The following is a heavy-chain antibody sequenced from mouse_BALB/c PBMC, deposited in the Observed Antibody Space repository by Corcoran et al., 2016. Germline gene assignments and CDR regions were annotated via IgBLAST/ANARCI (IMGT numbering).Heavy chain of an antibody. V-gene: IGHV1S136*01. Sequence: EVQLQQSGPDLVKPGASVKMSCKASGYTFTSYVMHWVKQKPGQGLEWIGYIYPYNDDTKYNEEFKDKATLTSDKSSSTAYMELNSLTSEDSAVYYCAREVPGGYPFDYWGQGTTLTVSS. J-gene: IGHJ2*01. CDR3: AREVPGGYPFDY. D-gene: IGHD2-2*01. CDR2: IYPYNDDT. CDR1: GYTFTSYV.